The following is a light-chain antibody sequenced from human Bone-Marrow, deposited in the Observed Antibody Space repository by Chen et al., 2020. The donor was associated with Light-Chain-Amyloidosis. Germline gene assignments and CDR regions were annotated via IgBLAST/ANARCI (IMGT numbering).Light chain of an antibody. J-gene: IGLJ2*01. V-gene: IGLV1-40*01. Sequence: QSVLTQPPSVSGAPGQRVTISCTGSSSNIGATYDVHWYQHLPGTAPKLLISRNTNRPSGVPDRFSGSKSGNSAYLAITGRQAEDEGDYDCQSYDSSPSDVVFGGGTKLTVL. CDR2: RNT. CDR3: QSYDSSPSDVV. CDR1: SSNIGATYD.